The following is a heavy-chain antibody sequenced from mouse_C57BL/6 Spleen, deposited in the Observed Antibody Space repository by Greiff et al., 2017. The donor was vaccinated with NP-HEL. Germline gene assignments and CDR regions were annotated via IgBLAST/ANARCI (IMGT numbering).Heavy chain of an antibody. J-gene: IGHJ1*03. Sequence: VQLQQPGAELVKPGASVKLSCKASGYTFTSYWMQWVKQRPGQGLEWIGEIDPSDSYTNYNQKFKGKATLTVDTSSSTAYMQLSSLTSEDSAVYYCASTVVGGWYFDVWGTGTTVTVSS. CDR3: ASTVVGGWYFDV. D-gene: IGHD1-1*01. V-gene: IGHV1-50*01. CDR2: IDPSDSYT. CDR1: GYTFTSYW.